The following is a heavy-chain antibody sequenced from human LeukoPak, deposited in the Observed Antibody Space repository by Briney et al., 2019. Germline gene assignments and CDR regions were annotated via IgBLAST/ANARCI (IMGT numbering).Heavy chain of an antibody. CDR2: ISGSGGTT. CDR1: GFTFSSYS. D-gene: IGHD2-15*01. CDR3: AKDYCSGGSCYRFDY. Sequence: GGSLRLSCAASGFTFSSYSMSWVRQAPGKGLEWVSAISGSGGTTIYADSVKGRFTISRDNPNNTLYLQMNSLRAEDTAVYYCAKDYCSGGSCYRFDYWGQGTLVTVSS. V-gene: IGHV3-23*01. J-gene: IGHJ4*02.